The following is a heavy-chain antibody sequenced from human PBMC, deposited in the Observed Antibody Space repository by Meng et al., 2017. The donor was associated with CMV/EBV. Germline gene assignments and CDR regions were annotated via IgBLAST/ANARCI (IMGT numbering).Heavy chain of an antibody. CDR1: GFTFSTYA. Sequence: GGSLRLSCAASGFTFSTYAMSWVRQAPGKGLGWVSAIDNSGGSTYYADSVKCRFTISRDNSKSTLYLQMNILRAEDKAVYYCAKEETSLIVVVPALVDYWGLGTLVTVSS. J-gene: IGHJ4*02. CDR2: IDNSGGST. CDR3: AKEETSLIVVVPALVDY. V-gene: IGHV3-23*01. D-gene: IGHD2-2*01.